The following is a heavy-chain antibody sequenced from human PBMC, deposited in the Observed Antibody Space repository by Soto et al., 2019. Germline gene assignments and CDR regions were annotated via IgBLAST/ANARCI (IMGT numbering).Heavy chain of an antibody. Sequence: ESGGGVVQPGRSLRLSCAASGFTFSSYGMHWVRQAPGKGLAWAAVISYDGSNKYYADSVKGRFTISRDNSKNTLYLQMNSLRAEDTAVYYCAKDYFDCLRGYYYYMYVWGKGNTVTVSS. J-gene: IGHJ6*03. D-gene: IGHD3-9*01. CDR1: GFTFSSYG. V-gene: IGHV3-30*18. CDR3: AKDYFDCLRGYYYYMYV. CDR2: ISYDGSNK.